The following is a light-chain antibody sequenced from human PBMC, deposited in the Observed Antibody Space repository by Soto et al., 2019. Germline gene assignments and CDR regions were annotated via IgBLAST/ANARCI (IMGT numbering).Light chain of an antibody. Sequence: DIQMTQSPSTLSASVGDRVTITCRASQSISSWLAWYQQKPGKAPKLLIYDASTLENGVPARFSGSRSGPEFSLTISSLQPDDFATYYCQQYYTYSWTFGQGTKVDNK. J-gene: IGKJ1*01. CDR1: QSISSW. CDR3: QQYYTYSWT. CDR2: DAS. V-gene: IGKV1-5*01.